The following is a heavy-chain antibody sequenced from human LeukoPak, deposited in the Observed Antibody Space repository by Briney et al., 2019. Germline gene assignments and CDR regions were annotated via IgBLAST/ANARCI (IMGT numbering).Heavy chain of an antibody. CDR1: AGSINTYF. D-gene: IGHD1-7*01. J-gene: IGHJ4*02. V-gene: IGHV4-4*07. CDR2: ISGSGTA. CDR3: ARGTELTRTSGHYSFDY. Sequence: SETLSLTCTVSAGSINTYFWTWVRQPAGKGLEWIGRISGSGTAFYNPSLESRVTISLDMANYQLFLRMTSVSAADTAVYYCARGTELTRTSGHYSFDYWGQGTLVSVSS.